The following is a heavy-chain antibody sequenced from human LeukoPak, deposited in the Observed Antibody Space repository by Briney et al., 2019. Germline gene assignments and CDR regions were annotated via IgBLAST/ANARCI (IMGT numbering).Heavy chain of an antibody. D-gene: IGHD2-2*01. V-gene: IGHV4-34*01. Sequence: PSETLSLTCAVYGGSFSGYYWSWIRQPPGKGLEWIGEVNHSGSTNYNPSLKSRVTISVDTSKNQFSLKLSSVTAADTAVYYCARVVVPAAMRAFDIWGQGTMVTVSS. CDR2: VNHSGST. CDR1: GGSFSGYY. J-gene: IGHJ3*02. CDR3: ARVVVPAAMRAFDI.